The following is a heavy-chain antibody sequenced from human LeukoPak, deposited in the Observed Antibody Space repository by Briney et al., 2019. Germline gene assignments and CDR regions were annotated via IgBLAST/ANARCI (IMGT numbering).Heavy chain of an antibody. Sequence: PGGSLRLSSAASGFSFSSYWMSWVRQAPGKGLEWVANIKQDVREKYYVDSVKGRFTISRDNAKNSLYLQMNSLRAEDTAVYFCAKRGVVIRVILVGFHKEAYYFDSWGQGALVTVSS. V-gene: IGHV3-7*03. D-gene: IGHD3-22*01. CDR3: AKRGVVIRVILVGFHKEAYYFDS. J-gene: IGHJ4*02. CDR2: IKQDVREK. CDR1: GFSFSSYW.